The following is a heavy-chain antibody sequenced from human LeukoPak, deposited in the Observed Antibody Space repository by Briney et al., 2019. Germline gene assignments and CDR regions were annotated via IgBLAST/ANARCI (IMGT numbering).Heavy chain of an antibody. CDR1: GFTFSSYW. Sequence: GGSLRLSCAASGFTFSSYWMSWVRQAPGKGLEWVANIKQDGSEKYYVDSVKGRFTISRDNAKNSLYLQMNSLRAEDTAVYYCARESGYSSSWYSSSYYYYMDVWGKGTTVTVSS. CDR2: IKQDGSEK. D-gene: IGHD6-13*01. V-gene: IGHV3-7*01. CDR3: ARESGYSSSWYSSSYYYYMDV. J-gene: IGHJ6*03.